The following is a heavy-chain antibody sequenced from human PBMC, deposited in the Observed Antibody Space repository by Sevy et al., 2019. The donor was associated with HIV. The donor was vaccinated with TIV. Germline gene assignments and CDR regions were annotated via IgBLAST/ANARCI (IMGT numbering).Heavy chain of an antibody. CDR3: ARPRANYVDHYFFYAMDV. Sequence: GGSLRLSCAASGFTFSSYAMHWVRQAPGKGLEWVAVISYDGSNKYYADSVKGRFTVSRDNFKNTLFLQMNSLTTEDTAVYYCARPRANYVDHYFFYAMDVWGQGTTVTVSS. J-gene: IGHJ6*02. CDR1: GFTFSSYA. V-gene: IGHV3-30-3*01. CDR2: ISYDGSNK. D-gene: IGHD4-17*01.